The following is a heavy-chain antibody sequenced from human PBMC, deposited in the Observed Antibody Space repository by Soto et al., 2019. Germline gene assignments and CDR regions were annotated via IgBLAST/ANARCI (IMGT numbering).Heavy chain of an antibody. V-gene: IGHV3-21*01. CDR1: GFTFSSYS. Sequence: GGSLRLSCAASGFTFSSYSMNWVRQAPGKGLEWVSSISSSSSYIYYADSVKGRFTISRDNAKNSLYLQMNSLRAEDTAVYYCARDPGQGAPSGSVYFDYWGQGTLVTVSS. J-gene: IGHJ4*02. D-gene: IGHD3-10*01. CDR2: ISSSSSYI. CDR3: ARDPGQGAPSGSVYFDY.